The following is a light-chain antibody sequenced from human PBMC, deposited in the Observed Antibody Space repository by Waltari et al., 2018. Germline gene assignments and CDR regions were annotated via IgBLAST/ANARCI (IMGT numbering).Light chain of an antibody. V-gene: IGKV4-1*01. CDR1: QSVLYSSHNKNY. Sequence: DIVMTQSPDSLSVSLGERATINCKSSQSVLYSSHNKNYLAVYQQKPGQPPKLLIYWASTRESGVPDRFSGSGSVTDFTLTISSLQAEDVAVYYCQQYYNPPYTFGQGTKLEIK. CDR2: WAS. CDR3: QQYYNPPYT. J-gene: IGKJ2*01.